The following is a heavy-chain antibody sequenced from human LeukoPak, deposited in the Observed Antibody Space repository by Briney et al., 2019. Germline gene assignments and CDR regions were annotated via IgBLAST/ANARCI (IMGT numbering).Heavy chain of an antibody. CDR1: GFTFSSYW. V-gene: IGHV3-74*01. CDR3: ARVGQAGYVGYPLDY. D-gene: IGHD5-12*01. J-gene: IGHJ4*02. CDR2: INSDGSST. Sequence: GGSLRLSCAASGFTFSSYWMHWVRQAPGKGLMWVSRINSDGSSTSYADPVKGRFTISRDNAKNTLYLQMNSLRAEDTAVFYCARVGQAGYVGYPLDYRGQGTLVTVSS.